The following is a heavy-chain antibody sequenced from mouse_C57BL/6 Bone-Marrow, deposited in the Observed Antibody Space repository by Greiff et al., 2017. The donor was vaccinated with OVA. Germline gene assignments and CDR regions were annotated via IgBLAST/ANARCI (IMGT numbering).Heavy chain of an antibody. CDR2: IHPGGGYT. J-gene: IGHJ4*01. D-gene: IGHD1-1*01. V-gene: IGHV1-63*01. CDR3: ARWDYGSSYVGYYYAMDY. CDR1: GYTFTNYW. Sequence: QVQLQQSGAELVRPGTSVKMSCKASGYTFTNYWIGWAKQRPGHGLAWIGDIHPGGGYTNYNEKFKGKATLTADKSSSTAYMQFSSLTSEDSAIYYCARWDYGSSYVGYYYAMDYWGQGTSVTVSS.